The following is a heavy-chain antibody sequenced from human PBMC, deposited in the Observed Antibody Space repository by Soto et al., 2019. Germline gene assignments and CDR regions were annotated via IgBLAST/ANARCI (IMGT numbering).Heavy chain of an antibody. Sequence: QVQLVESGGGVVQPGRSLRLSCAASGFTFSSYAMHWVRQAPGKGLEWVAVISYDGININYADSVKGRFPISRDVSKNTLSLQMNSLRVEDTSVYYCARDQQKGSNWFGPWGQGTLVNVSS. V-gene: IGHV3-30-3*01. CDR1: GFTFSSYA. CDR2: ISYDGINI. J-gene: IGHJ5*02. CDR3: ARDQQKGSNWFGP.